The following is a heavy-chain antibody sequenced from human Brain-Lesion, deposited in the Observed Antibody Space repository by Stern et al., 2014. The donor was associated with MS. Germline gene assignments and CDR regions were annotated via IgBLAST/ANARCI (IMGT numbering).Heavy chain of an antibody. CDR1: GGSISSSNW. D-gene: IGHD6-13*01. CDR3: ARFPASRPHVFDS. Sequence: VQLVESGPGLVKPSGTLSLTCAVSGGSISSSNWWSWVRQSPGKGLEWIGESDHSGSTIYNPSLKSRVTVSVDKSKNRFSLTLSLVPAADTALYFCARFPASRPHVFDSWGQGTLVTVSS. CDR2: SDHSGST. V-gene: IGHV4-4*02. J-gene: IGHJ4*02.